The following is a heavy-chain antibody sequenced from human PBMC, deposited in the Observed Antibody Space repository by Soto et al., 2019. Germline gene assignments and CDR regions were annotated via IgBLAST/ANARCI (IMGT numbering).Heavy chain of an antibody. D-gene: IGHD4-17*01. CDR2: ISAYNGNT. V-gene: IGHV1-18*04. J-gene: IGHJ4*02. Sequence: ASVKVSCKASGYTFTSYGIIWVLQAPGQGREWMGWISAYNGNTNYAQKLQGRVTMTTDTSTSTAYMELRSLRSDDTAVYYCARDAYGDYDDYWGQGTKVTVSS. CDR3: ARDAYGDYDDY. CDR1: GYTFTSYG.